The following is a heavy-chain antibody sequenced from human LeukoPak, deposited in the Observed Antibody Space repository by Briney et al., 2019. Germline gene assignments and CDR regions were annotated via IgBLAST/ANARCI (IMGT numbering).Heavy chain of an antibody. Sequence: PSETLSLTCTVSGGSISSGGYYWSWIRQHPGKGLEWIGSIYYSGSTYYNPSLKSRVTISVDTSKNQFSLKLSSVTAADTAVYYCARDPRLFSVVRGALGWGQGTLVTVSS. J-gene: IGHJ4*02. CDR2: IYYSGST. D-gene: IGHD3-10*01. V-gene: IGHV4-39*07. CDR1: GGSISSGGYY. CDR3: ARDPRLFSVVRGALG.